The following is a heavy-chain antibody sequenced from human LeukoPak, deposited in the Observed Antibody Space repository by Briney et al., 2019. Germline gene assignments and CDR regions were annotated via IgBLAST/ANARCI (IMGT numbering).Heavy chain of an antibody. CDR1: GYTFTDYY. CDR3: ARNRWMDY. CDR2: INPNSGT. Sequence: ASVKVSCKASGYTFTDYYMHWVRQAPGQGLEWMGWINPNSGTNYAQNFQGRVTMTRDTSISTAYMELTRLTSDDTAVYYCARNRWMDYWGQGTLVTVSS. J-gene: IGHJ4*02. V-gene: IGHV1-2*02. D-gene: IGHD1-1*01.